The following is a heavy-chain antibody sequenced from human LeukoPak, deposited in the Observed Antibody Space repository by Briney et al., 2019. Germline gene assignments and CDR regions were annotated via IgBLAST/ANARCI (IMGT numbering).Heavy chain of an antibody. J-gene: IGHJ4*02. CDR3: AKYKYSPGRRGSSSDYIDY. V-gene: IGHV3-30*02. CDR1: GFTFSRYG. Sequence: GGSLRLSCATSGFTFSRYGMHWVRQAPGKGLEWVAFIRYEGSNKYYADSVTGRFTISRDNSKNTLYLQMNSLRAEDTAVYYWAKYKYSPGRRGSSSDYIDYWGQGTLVTVSS. D-gene: IGHD6-6*01. CDR2: IRYEGSNK.